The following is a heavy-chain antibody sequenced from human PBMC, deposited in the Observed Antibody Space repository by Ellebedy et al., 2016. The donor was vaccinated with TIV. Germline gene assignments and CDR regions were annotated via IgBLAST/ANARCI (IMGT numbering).Heavy chain of an antibody. V-gene: IGHV4-34*01. J-gene: IGHJ3*02. CDR3: ASLEMATILDAFDI. CDR2: INHSGSI. CDR1: GGSFSGYY. D-gene: IGHD5-24*01. Sequence: SETLSLTCAVYGGSFSGYYWSWIRQPPGKGLEWIGEINHSGSINYNPSLKSRVTISVDTSKNQFSLKLSSVTAADTAVYYCASLEMATILDAFDIWGQGTKVTVSS.